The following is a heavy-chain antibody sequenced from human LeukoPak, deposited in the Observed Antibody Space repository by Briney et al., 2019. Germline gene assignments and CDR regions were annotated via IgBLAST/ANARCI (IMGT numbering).Heavy chain of an antibody. Sequence: ASVKVSCKVSGYTLTELSMHWVRQAPGKGLEWMGGFDPEDGETIYAQKFQGRVTMTEDTSTDTAYMELSSLRSEDTAVYYCATVAFRGVIIYYFDYCGFGTLVAISS. D-gene: IGHD3-10*01. CDR3: ATVAFRGVIIYYFDY. J-gene: IGHJ4*01. CDR1: GYTLTELS. V-gene: IGHV1-24*01. CDR2: FDPEDGET.